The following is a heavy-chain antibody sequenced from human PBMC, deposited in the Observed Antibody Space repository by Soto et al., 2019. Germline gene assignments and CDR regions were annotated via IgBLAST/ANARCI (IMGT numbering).Heavy chain of an antibody. CDR2: ISGSGGST. V-gene: IGHV3-23*01. J-gene: IGHJ4*02. Sequence: GGSLRLSCAASGFTFSSYAMSWVRQAPGKGLEWVSAISGSGGSTYYADSVKGRFTISRDNSKNTLYLQMNSLRAEDTAVYYCAKALYQDIVVVPAAIIFDYWGQGTLVTVSS. D-gene: IGHD2-2*02. CDR1: GFTFSSYA. CDR3: AKALYQDIVVVPAAIIFDY.